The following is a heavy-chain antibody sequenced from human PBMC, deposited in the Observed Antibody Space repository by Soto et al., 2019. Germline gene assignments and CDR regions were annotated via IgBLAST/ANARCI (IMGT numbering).Heavy chain of an antibody. D-gene: IGHD1-7*01. J-gene: IGHJ4*02. CDR3: ASRDPGTSVDY. CDR1: GGSFTSNNC. Sequence: ASETLSLTCAVSGGSFTSNNCWTFVRQPPGQGLEWIGEIYRTGSTNYNPSLKSRVTISLDKSENQFSLKVTSLTAADTAVYYCASRDPGTSVDYWGQGTLVTVS. CDR2: IYRTGST. V-gene: IGHV4-4*02.